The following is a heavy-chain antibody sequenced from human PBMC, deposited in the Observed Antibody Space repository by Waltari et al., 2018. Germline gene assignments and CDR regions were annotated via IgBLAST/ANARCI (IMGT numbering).Heavy chain of an antibody. Sequence: QVQLVESGGGVVQPGGSLRLSCAASGFTFSSYGMHWVRQAAGKGMEWVAFIRYDGSNKCYADSVKGRFTISRDNSTNTLYLQMNSLRAEDTAVYYCAKEGHDYWGQGTLVTVSS. CDR1: GFTFSSYG. CDR3: AKEGHDY. CDR2: IRYDGSNK. J-gene: IGHJ4*02. V-gene: IGHV3-30*02.